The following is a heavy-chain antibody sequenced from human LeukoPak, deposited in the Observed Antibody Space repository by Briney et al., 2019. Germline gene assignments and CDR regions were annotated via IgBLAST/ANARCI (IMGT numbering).Heavy chain of an antibody. J-gene: IGHJ3*02. CDR3: ARDPNGDYIGAFDM. D-gene: IGHD4-17*01. CDR2: IRGGGGSA. Sequence: GGSLRLSCTASGFTFSAYAMMWVRKAPGKGPEWVSAIRGGGGSAFYADSVKGRFTISRDNSKYTLFLQMNSLRAEDTAVYYCARDPNGDYIGAFDMWGPGTMVTVSS. CDR1: GFTFSAYA. V-gene: IGHV3-23*01.